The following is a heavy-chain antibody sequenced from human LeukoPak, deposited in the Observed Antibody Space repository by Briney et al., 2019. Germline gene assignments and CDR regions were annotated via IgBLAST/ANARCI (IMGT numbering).Heavy chain of an antibody. J-gene: IGHJ3*02. Sequence: GGSLRLSCAASGFTFSSYAMHWVRQAPGKGLEWVAVISYDGSNKYYADSVKGRFTISRDNSKNTLYLQMNSLRAEDTAVYYCARDLIGGYGDYPPWAFDIWGQGTMVTVSS. CDR1: GFTFSSYA. V-gene: IGHV3-30-3*01. CDR2: ISYDGSNK. D-gene: IGHD4-17*01. CDR3: ARDLIGGYGDYPPWAFDI.